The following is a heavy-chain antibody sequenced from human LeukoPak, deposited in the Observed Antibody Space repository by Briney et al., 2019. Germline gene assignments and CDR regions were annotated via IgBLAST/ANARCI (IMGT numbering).Heavy chain of an antibody. CDR1: GGSINSINYY. V-gene: IGHV4-39*07. D-gene: IGHD6-19*01. CDR2: MYYSGPT. Sequence: PSETLSLTCTVSGGSINSINYYWGWIRQPPGKGLEWIGHMYYSGPTYYNPSLKSRVAISVDTSKNQFSLKLSSVTAADTAVYYCARDSRSGWGNWFDPWGQGTLVTVSS. CDR3: ARDSRSGWGNWFDP. J-gene: IGHJ5*02.